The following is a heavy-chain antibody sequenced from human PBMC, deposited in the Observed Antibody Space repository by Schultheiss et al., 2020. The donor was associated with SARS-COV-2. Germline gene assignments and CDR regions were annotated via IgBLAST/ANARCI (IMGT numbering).Heavy chain of an antibody. J-gene: IGHJ4*02. Sequence: GGSLRLSCSASGFTFSSYAMHWVRQAPGKGLEYVSAISSNGGSTYYADSVKGRFTISRDNSKNTLYLQMNSLKTEDTAVYYCAKDQGDSGSYLDYWGQGTLVTVSS. V-gene: IGHV3-64*04. CDR2: ISSNGGST. D-gene: IGHD1-26*01. CDR1: GFTFSSYA. CDR3: AKDQGDSGSYLDY.